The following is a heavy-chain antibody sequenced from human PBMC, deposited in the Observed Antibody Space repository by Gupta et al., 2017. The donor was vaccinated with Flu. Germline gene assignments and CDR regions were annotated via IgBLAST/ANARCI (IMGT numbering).Heavy chain of an antibody. V-gene: IGHV1-2*02. CDR1: TDFY. J-gene: IGHJ5*02. CDR2: MNPNSAGS. Sequence: TDFYIHWVRQAPGQAPEWMAWMNPNSAGSNYSPRFQGRITLTRDTSISTVYLEVRRLGPDDTAGYYCARGSRTSGYSWGDPWGQGTLVTVSS. CDR3: ARGSRTSGYSWGDP. D-gene: IGHD5-12*01.